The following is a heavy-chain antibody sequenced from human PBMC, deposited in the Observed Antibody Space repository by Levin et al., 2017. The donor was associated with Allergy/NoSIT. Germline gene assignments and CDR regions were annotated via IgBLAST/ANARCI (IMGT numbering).Heavy chain of an antibody. CDR3: ARDPGYNSGWRKYYFDY. D-gene: IGHD6-19*01. J-gene: IGHJ4*02. Sequence: SETLSLTCAVSGDSISSSKWWSWVRQPPGKGLEWIGETYHSGSTNYNPSLKSRVTISVDKSKNQFSLKLTSVTAADTAVYYCARDPGYNSGWRKYYFDYWGQGTLVTVSS. V-gene: IGHV4-4*02. CDR1: GDSISSSKW. CDR2: TYHSGST.